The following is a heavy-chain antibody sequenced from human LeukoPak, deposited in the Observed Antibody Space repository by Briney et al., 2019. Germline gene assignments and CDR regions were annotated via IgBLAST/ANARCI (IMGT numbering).Heavy chain of an antibody. D-gene: IGHD3-22*01. V-gene: IGHV1-2*02. CDR1: GYTFTGYY. CDR2: INPNGGGT. J-gene: IGHJ6*02. Sequence: GASVKVSCKASGYTFTGYYMHWVRQAPGQGLEWMGWINPNGGGTNYAQKFQGRVTMTRDTSISTAYMELSRLRSDDTTVYYCARVYYYDSSGYYNYYYGMDVWGQGTTVTVSS. CDR3: ARVYYYDSSGYYNYYYGMDV.